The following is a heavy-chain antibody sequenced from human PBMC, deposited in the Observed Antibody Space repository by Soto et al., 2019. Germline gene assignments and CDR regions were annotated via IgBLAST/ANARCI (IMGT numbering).Heavy chain of an antibody. Sequence: ASVKVSCKASGYTFTSYGISWVRQAPGQGLEWMGWISAYNGNTNYAQKLQGRVAMTRDTSISTAYMELSSLGSEDTAVYYCARSRGGSSASYDAWGQGTLVTVSS. CDR1: GYTFTSYG. CDR3: ARSRGGSSASYDA. V-gene: IGHV1-18*01. D-gene: IGHD6-6*01. J-gene: IGHJ5*02. CDR2: ISAYNGNT.